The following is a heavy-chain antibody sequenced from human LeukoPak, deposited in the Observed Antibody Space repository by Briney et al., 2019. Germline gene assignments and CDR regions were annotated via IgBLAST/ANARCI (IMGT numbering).Heavy chain of an antibody. Sequence: GGSLRLSCAASGFTSGTSWMRWVRQAPGEGLVWVANINQDGSAQNYADSVKGRFTISRDNAKSTLYLQMNSLRAEDTAVYYCARSARWGQGTLVTVSS. CDR3: ARSAR. J-gene: IGHJ4*02. CDR2: INQDGSAQ. V-gene: IGHV3-7*01. CDR1: GFTSGTSW.